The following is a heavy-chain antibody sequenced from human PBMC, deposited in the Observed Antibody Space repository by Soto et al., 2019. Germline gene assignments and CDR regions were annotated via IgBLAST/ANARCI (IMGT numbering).Heavy chain of an antibody. Sequence: SVKVSCKASGFTFTSSAVQWVRQARGQRLEWIGWIVVGSGNTNYAQKLQERVTITRDMSTSTAYMELSSLRSEDTAVYYCADVAAAGYYYYGMDVWGQGATVTVSS. CDR3: ADVAAAGYYYYGMDV. D-gene: IGHD6-13*01. J-gene: IGHJ6*02. V-gene: IGHV1-58*01. CDR2: IVVGSGNT. CDR1: GFTFTSSA.